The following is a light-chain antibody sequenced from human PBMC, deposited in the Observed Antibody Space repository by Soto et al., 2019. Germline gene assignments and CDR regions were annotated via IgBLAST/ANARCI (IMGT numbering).Light chain of an antibody. Sequence: QTVVTQPPSASASLGASVTLTCTLSSGYSNYKVDWYQQRPGKGPRFVMRVGTGGIVGSKGDGFPDRFSVLGSGLNRYLTIKNIQEEDESDYHCGADHGSGSNFVYVFGTGTKLTVL. V-gene: IGLV9-49*01. CDR3: GADHGSGSNFVYV. CDR2: VGTGGIVG. J-gene: IGLJ1*01. CDR1: SGYSNYK.